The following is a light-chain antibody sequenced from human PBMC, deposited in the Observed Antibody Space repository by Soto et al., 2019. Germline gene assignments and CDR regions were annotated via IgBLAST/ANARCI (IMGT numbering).Light chain of an antibody. J-gene: IGLJ3*02. Sequence: QSALTQPPSASGTPVQRVSISCSGSSSNIGSGGATVTWYQQLPGTAPKLVIFSNNQRPSGVPDRFSGSKSGTSASLAISGLQSEDEAAYYCETWDDGRSGGLFGGGTKLTVL. V-gene: IGLV1-44*01. CDR1: SSNIGSGGAT. CDR2: SNN. CDR3: ETWDDGRSGGL.